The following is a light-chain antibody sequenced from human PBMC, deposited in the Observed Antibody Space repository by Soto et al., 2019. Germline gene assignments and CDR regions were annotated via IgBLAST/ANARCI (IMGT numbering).Light chain of an antibody. Sequence: EIVLTQSPGTLSLSPGERATLSCRASQSVSSSYLAWYQQKSGQAPRLLIYRASSRATGIPERFSGSGSGTDFTLTISRLEPEDFAVYYCQQYGSSHYTFGQGTKLEIK. CDR3: QQYGSSHYT. J-gene: IGKJ2*01. CDR1: QSVSSSY. CDR2: RAS. V-gene: IGKV3-20*01.